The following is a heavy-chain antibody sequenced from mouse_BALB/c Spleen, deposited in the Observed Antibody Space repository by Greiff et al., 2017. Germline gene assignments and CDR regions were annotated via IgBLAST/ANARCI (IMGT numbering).Heavy chain of an antibody. D-gene: IGHD2-4*01. CDR2: IWSGGST. J-gene: IGHJ3*01. V-gene: IGHV2-2*02. Sequence: HVQLQQSGPGLVQPSQSLSITCTVSGFSLTSYGVHWVRQSPGKGLEWLGVIWSGGSTDYTAAFISRLSISKDNSKSQVFFKMNSLQANDTAIYCCARNWWITTGAWFAYWGQGTLVTVSA. CDR1: GFSLTSYG. CDR3: ARNWWITTGAWFAY.